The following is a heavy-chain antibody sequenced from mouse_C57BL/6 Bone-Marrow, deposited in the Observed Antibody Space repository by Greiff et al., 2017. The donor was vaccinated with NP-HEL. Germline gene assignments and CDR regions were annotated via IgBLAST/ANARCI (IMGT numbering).Heavy chain of an antibody. CDR3: ARWSYGYYAMDY. Sequence: VQLVESGAELVKPGASVKLSCKASGYTFTSYWMHWVKQRPGQGLEWIGMIHPNSGSTNYNEKFKSKATLTVDKSSSTAYMQLSSLTSEDSAVYYCARWSYGYYAMDYWGQGTSVTVSS. CDR1: GYTFTSYW. V-gene: IGHV1-64*01. CDR2: IHPNSGST. D-gene: IGHD1-1*01. J-gene: IGHJ4*01.